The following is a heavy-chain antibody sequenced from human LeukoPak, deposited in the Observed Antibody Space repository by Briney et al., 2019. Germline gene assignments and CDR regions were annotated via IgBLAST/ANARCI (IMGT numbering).Heavy chain of an antibody. Sequence: SETLSLTCTVSGGSISSYYWSWIRQPPGKGLEWIGYIYYSGSTNYNPSLKSRVTISVDTSKNQFSLKLSSVTAADTAVYYCARDHYGGNSWWYFDLWGRVTPVTVSS. V-gene: IGHV4-59*01. D-gene: IGHD4-23*01. J-gene: IGHJ2*01. CDR1: GGSISSYY. CDR2: IYYSGST. CDR3: ARDHYGGNSWWYFDL.